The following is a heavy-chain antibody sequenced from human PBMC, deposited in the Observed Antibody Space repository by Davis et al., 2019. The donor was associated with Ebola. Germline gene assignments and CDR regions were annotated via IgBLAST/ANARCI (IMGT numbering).Heavy chain of an antibody. CDR1: GGSFSGYY. J-gene: IGHJ6*02. CDR3: ARGSGIVVVVAATRSYYGMDV. D-gene: IGHD2-15*01. Sequence: SETLSLTCAVYGGSFSGYYWSWIRQPPGKGLEWIGEINHSGSTNYNPSLKSRVTISADPSKNHFSLKLSSVTAADTAVYYCARGSGIVVVVAATRSYYGMDVWGQGTTVTVSS. V-gene: IGHV4-34*01. CDR2: INHSGST.